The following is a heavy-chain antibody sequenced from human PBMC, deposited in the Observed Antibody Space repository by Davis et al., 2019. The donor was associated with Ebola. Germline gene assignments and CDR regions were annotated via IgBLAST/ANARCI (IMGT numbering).Heavy chain of an antibody. CDR3: ARGIASAGYYYYGMDV. CDR2: ISSSGSTI. V-gene: IGHV3-48*03. Sequence: PGGSLRLSCAASGFTFSSYEMNWVRQAPGKGLEWVSYISSSGSTIYYADSVKGRFTISRDNGKNSLYVQMNSLRDEDTAVYYCARGIASAGYYYYGMDVWGQGTTVTVSS. CDR1: GFTFSSYE. J-gene: IGHJ6*02. D-gene: IGHD6-13*01.